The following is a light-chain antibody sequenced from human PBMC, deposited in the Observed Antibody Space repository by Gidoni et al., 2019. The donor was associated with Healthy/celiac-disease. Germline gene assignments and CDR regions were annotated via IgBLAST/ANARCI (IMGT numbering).Light chain of an antibody. CDR3: QQYNNWPPYT. CDR1: QSVSSN. Sequence: EIVMTQSPATLSVSPGERATLSCRASQSVSSNLAWYQQKPGQATRILSYGASTRATGIPARLSGSGSGKEFTLTISSLQSEDFAVYYCQQYNNWPPYTFGQGTKLEIK. J-gene: IGKJ2*01. V-gene: IGKV3-15*01. CDR2: GAS.